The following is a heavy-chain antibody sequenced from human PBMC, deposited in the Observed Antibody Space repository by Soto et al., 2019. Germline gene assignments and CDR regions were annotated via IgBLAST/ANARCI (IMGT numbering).Heavy chain of an antibody. J-gene: IGHJ6*02. D-gene: IGHD3-9*01. CDR2: ISYDGSNK. V-gene: IGHV3-30*18. CDR3: AKDYDILTGYYTATHYYGMDV. CDR1: GFTFSSYG. Sequence: QVQLVESGGGVVQPGRSLRLSCAASGFTFSSYGMHWVRQAPGKGLEWVAVISYDGSNKYYPDSVKGRFTISRDNSKNTLYLQVNSLRAEDTAVYYCAKDYDILTGYYTATHYYGMDVWGQGNTVTVSS.